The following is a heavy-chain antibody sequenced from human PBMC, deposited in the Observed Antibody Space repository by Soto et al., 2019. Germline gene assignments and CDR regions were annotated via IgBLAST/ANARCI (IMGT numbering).Heavy chain of an antibody. Sequence: ASVKVSCKASGYTFTSYGISCVLQAPGQGLEWMGWISAYNGNTNYAQKLQGRVTMTTDTSASTAYMELRSLRSDDTAVYYCAREGYSYDLPDYWGQGTLVTVSS. CDR3: AREGYSYDLPDY. D-gene: IGHD5-18*01. CDR2: ISAYNGNT. J-gene: IGHJ4*02. CDR1: GYTFTSYG. V-gene: IGHV1-18*04.